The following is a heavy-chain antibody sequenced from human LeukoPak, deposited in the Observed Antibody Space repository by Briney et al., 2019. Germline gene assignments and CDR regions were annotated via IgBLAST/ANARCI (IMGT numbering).Heavy chain of an antibody. J-gene: IGHJ4*02. V-gene: IGHV1-46*01. CDR2: INTNGGST. CDR3: ASPHSGSYFREKKDWAK. CDR1: GYTFTSYN. D-gene: IGHD1-26*01. Sequence: ASVKVSFTASGYTFTSYNMHWVRQAPGQGLEWMGIINTNGGSTSYAQKFQGRVTMTRDTSTSTVYMELSSLRSEDTAVYYCASPHSGSYFREKKDWAKGGQGTLVTVSS.